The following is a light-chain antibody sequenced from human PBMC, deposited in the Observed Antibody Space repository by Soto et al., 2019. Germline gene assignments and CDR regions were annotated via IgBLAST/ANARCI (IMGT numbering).Light chain of an antibody. J-gene: IGKJ3*01. Sequence: EIVLTQSPGTLSLSPGERATLSCRASQSVSSSYLAWYQQKPGQAPRLLIYGASSRATGIPDRFSGSGSGTDFTLNIRRLEPEDFAVYYCQQYGSSPSLFGPGTKVDIK. CDR3: QQYGSSPSL. CDR1: QSVSSSY. CDR2: GAS. V-gene: IGKV3-20*01.